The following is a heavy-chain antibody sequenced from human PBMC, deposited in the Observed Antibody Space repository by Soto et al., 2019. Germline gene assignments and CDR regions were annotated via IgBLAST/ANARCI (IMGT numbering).Heavy chain of an antibody. D-gene: IGHD3-16*02. CDR1: GYTFTAYA. CDR2: INPANGNT. V-gene: IGHV1-3*05. J-gene: IGHJ4*02. Sequence: QVQLAQCGAEERKPGASVKVSCEATGYTFTAYAMHWVRQAPGQRLEWMGWINPANGNTKYSQKFQGRLTITSDTSANTVYMELNSLTSEDTAMYYCTRSAISPYGGLIGPFDYWGQGNLVTVSS. CDR3: TRSAISPYGGLIGPFDY.